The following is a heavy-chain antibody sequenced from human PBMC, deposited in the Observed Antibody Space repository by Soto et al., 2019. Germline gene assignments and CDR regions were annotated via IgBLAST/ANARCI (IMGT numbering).Heavy chain of an antibody. V-gene: IGHV3-30-3*01. D-gene: IGHD6-13*01. J-gene: IGHJ4*02. CDR1: GFTFSTFA. CDR2: ISYDGSNK. Sequence: GGALRLSRAASGFTFSTFAIARVRPAPGKGLEWVAVISYDGSNKYYADSVKGRFTISRDNSKNTLYLQMNSLRAEDTAVYYCASAPYSSSWAYFDYWGQGTLVTVSS. CDR3: ASAPYSSSWAYFDY.